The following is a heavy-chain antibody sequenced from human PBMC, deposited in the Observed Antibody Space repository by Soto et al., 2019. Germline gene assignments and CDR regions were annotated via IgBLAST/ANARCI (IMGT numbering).Heavy chain of an antibody. CDR3: ATVSGDLPY. J-gene: IGHJ4*02. Sequence: EVQLVESGGDLAKPGGSLRLSCAVSGFTFSYAWMNWVRQAPGKGLEWVGRIKSKTAGGTTDYAAPVKGRFTISRDDSRKTVFLKMTRLGSEDTALYYFATVSGDLPYRGQGTQVTVSS. CDR2: IKSKTAGGTT. D-gene: IGHD6-19*01. CDR1: GFTFSYAW. V-gene: IGHV3-15*07.